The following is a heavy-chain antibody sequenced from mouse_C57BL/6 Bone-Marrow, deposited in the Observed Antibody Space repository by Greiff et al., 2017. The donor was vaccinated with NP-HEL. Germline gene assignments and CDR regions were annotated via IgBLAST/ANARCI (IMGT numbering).Heavy chain of an antibody. CDR3: ARYGSSWFAY. V-gene: IGHV8-8*01. CDR2: LWWDDAK. J-gene: IGHJ3*01. Sequence: QVTLKVSGPGILQPSQTLSLTCSFSGFSLTTFGMGVGWIRPPSGKCLEWLAHLWWDDAKSYNPALKSRLTISKDTSKNQVFRKIANVDAADTATYYCARYGSSWFAYWGKGTLVTVSA. D-gene: IGHD1-1*01. CDR1: GFSLTTFGMG.